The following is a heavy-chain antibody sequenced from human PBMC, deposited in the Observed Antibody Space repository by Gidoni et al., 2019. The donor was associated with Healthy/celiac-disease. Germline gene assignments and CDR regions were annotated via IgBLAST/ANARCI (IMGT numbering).Heavy chain of an antibody. CDR3: AVEVVVVAATQPGTVFDY. CDR1: GFTFTSSA. CDR2: IVVGSGNT. J-gene: IGHJ4*02. D-gene: IGHD2-15*01. V-gene: IGHV1-58*02. Sequence: QMQLVQSGPEVQKPGTSVKVSCKASGFTFTSSAMQWVRQARGQRLEWIGWIVVGSGNTNYAQKFQERVTITRDMSTSTAYMELSSLRSEDTAVYYCAVEVVVVAATQPGTVFDYWGQGTLVTVSS.